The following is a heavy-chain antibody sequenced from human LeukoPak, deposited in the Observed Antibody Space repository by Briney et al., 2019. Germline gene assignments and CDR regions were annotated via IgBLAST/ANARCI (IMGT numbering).Heavy chain of an antibody. Sequence: GGSLRLSCTASGFSFSTYWMAWVRQAPGKGLEWVGNIHKDGRVMFYAASVKGRFTISRDNAKNSLYLDMNSLRDEDTAIYYCASSHDSSGNDWGQGTLVTVTS. CDR3: ASSHDSSGND. CDR2: IHKDGRVM. D-gene: IGHD3-22*01. CDR1: GFSFSTYW. J-gene: IGHJ4*02. V-gene: IGHV3-7*03.